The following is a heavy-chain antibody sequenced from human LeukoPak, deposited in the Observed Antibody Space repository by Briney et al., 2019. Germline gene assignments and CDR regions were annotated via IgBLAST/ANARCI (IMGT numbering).Heavy chain of an antibody. V-gene: IGHV4-38-2*02. D-gene: IGHD2-2*01. CDR3: ARDIRAYCSSTSCYYYYYMDV. Sequence: PSETLSLTCTVSGYSISSGYYWGWIRQPPGKGLEWIRSIYHSGSSYYSPSLKSRVTISVDTSKNQFSLKLSSVTAADTAVYYCARDIRAYCSSTSCYYYYYMDVWGKGTTVTVSS. CDR2: IYHSGSS. CDR1: GYSISSGYY. J-gene: IGHJ6*03.